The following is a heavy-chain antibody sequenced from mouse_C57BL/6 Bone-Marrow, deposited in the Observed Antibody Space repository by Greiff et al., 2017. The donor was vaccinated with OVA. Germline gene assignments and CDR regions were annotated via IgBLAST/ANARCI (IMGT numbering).Heavy chain of an antibody. J-gene: IGHJ2*01. V-gene: IGHV1-58*01. CDR1: GYTFTSYG. CDR2: IYIGNGYT. D-gene: IGHD1-1*01. CDR3: ARGRAHYYGSSPVFDY. Sequence: LVRPGSSVKMSCKTSGYTFTSYGINWVKQRPGQGLDWIGYIYIGNGYTEYNEKFKGKATLTSDTSSSTAYMQLSSLTSEDSAIYFCARGRAHYYGSSPVFDYWGQGTTLTVSS.